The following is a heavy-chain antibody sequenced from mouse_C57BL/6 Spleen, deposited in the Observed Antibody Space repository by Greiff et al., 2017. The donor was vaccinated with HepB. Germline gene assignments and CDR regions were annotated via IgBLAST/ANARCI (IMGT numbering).Heavy chain of an antibody. V-gene: IGHV5-17*01. Sequence: DVMLVESGGGLVKPGGSLKLSCAASGFTFSDYGMHWVRQAPEKGLEWVAYISSGSSTIYYADTVKGRFTISRDNAKNTLFLQMTSLRSEDTAMYYCARHSLFYAMDYWGQGTSVTVSS. J-gene: IGHJ4*01. CDR1: GFTFSDYG. CDR2: ISSGSSTI. CDR3: ARHSLFYAMDY.